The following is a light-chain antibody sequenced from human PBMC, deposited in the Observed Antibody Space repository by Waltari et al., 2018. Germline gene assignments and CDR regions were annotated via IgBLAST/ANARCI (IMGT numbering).Light chain of an antibody. Sequence: DIVMTQSPDSPAVSLGERATINCRSNHSLFYHSTNKNYLGWLQQKPGQPPKWIISWASTRESGVPDRFSGSGSGTDFSLTITSLQAEDVAVYYCQQYYATPVTFGQGTKLEIK. CDR2: WAS. V-gene: IGKV4-1*01. CDR3: QQYYATPVT. CDR1: HSLFYHSTNKNY. J-gene: IGKJ2*01.